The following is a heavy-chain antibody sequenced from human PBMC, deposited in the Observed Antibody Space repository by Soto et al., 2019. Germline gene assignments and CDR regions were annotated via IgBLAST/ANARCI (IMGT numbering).Heavy chain of an antibody. D-gene: IGHD3-3*01. CDR2: ISSSSSYT. CDR3: ARDLGGTITIFGTSYGMDV. V-gene: IGHV3-11*06. J-gene: IGHJ6*02. CDR1: GFTFSDYY. Sequence: GGSLRLSCAASGFTFSDYYMSWIRQAPGKGLEWVSYISSSSSYTNYADSVKGRFTISRDNAKNSLYLQMNSLRAEDTAVYYCARDLGGTITIFGTSYGMDVWGQGTTVTVSS.